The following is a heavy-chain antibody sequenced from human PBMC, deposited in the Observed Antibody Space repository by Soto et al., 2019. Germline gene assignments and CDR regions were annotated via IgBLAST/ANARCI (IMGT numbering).Heavy chain of an antibody. Sequence: GASVKVSCKASGYSFTNYDISWVRQAPGQGLEWMGWISPYNGDTNDAQKLQGRVTMTTDTSTSTAYMELRSLRSDDTAVYYCARYCSSTSCDHYFDYWGQGTLVTVSS. CDR2: ISPYNGDT. CDR3: ARYCSSTSCDHYFDY. CDR1: GYSFTNYD. V-gene: IGHV1-18*01. J-gene: IGHJ4*02. D-gene: IGHD2-2*01.